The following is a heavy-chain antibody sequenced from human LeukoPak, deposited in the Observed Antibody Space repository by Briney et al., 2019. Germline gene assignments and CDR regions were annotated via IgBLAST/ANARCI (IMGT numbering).Heavy chain of an antibody. CDR3: ARSRYGYYGMDV. J-gene: IGHJ6*02. CDR2: IIPIFGTA. V-gene: IGHV1-69*05. CDR1: GGTFSSYA. Sequence: ASVRVSCKASGGTFSSYAISWVRQAPGQGLEWMGGIIPIFGTANYAQKFQGRVTITTDESTSTAYMELSSLRSEDTAVYYCARSRYGYYGMDVWGQGTTVTVSS. D-gene: IGHD3-9*01.